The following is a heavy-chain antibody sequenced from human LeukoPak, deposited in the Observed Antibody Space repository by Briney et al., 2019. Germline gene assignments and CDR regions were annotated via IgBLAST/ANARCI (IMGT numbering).Heavy chain of an antibody. J-gene: IGHJ5*02. Sequence: GRSLRLSCAASGFTFSSYGMHWVRQAPGKGLEWVAVIWYDGSNKYYADSVKGRFTISRDNSKNTLYLQMNSLRAEDTAVYYCARGPSLYCSGGSCYSGWFDPRGQGTLVTVSS. CDR2: IWYDGSNK. CDR3: ARGPSLYCSGGSCYSGWFDP. D-gene: IGHD2-15*01. CDR1: GFTFSSYG. V-gene: IGHV3-33*01.